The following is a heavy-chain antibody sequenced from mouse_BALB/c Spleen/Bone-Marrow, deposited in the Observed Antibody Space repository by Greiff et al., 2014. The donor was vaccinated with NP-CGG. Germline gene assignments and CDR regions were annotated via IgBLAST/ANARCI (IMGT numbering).Heavy chain of an antibody. CDR1: GISFSTYG. J-gene: IGHJ3*01. CDR2: ISSGDSYT. D-gene: IGHD1-1*01. CDR3: AFITTVAY. V-gene: IGHV5-6*01. Sequence: EVQLVESGGDLVKPGGSLKLSCAASGISFSTYGMSWVRRTPDKRLEWVATISSGDSYTYYPDSVKGRFTISRDNAKNTLYLQMSSLKSEDTAMYYCAFITTVAYWGQGTLVTVSA.